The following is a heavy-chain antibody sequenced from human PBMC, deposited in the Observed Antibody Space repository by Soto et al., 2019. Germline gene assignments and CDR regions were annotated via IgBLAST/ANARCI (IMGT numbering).Heavy chain of an antibody. D-gene: IGHD1-26*01. CDR3: AKSPKYSANLIDY. CDR2: ISGGGSNT. J-gene: IGHJ4*02. Sequence: EVQLLESGGGLVQPGGSLRLSCAASGFTFNNYAMSWVRQAPGKGLEWVSGISGGGSNTYYADSVKGRFTISRDNSKNPLYLEMNSLRAEETAVYYCAKSPKYSANLIDYWGQGSLVTVSS. CDR1: GFTFNNYA. V-gene: IGHV3-23*01.